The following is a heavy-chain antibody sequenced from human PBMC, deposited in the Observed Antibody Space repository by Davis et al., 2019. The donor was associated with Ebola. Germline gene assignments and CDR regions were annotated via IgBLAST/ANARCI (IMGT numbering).Heavy chain of an antibody. Sequence: ASVKVSCKASGYTFTSYYMHWVRQAPGQGLEWMGIINPSGGSTSYAQKFQGRVTITADESTSTAYMELSSLRSEDTAVYYCATWGGQLVPNWFDPWGQGTLVTVSS. CDR2: INPSGGST. D-gene: IGHD6-6*01. CDR1: GYTFTSYY. CDR3: ATWGGQLVPNWFDP. V-gene: IGHV1-46*01. J-gene: IGHJ5*02.